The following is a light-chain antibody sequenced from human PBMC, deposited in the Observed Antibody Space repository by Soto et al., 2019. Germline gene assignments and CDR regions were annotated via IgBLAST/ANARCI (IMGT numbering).Light chain of an antibody. CDR1: QSISSY. CDR3: QQSYSTPFT. V-gene: IGKV1-39*01. CDR2: DAS. Sequence: DIQMTQSPSSLSASVGDRVTITCRASQSISSYLNWYQQKPGKAPKLLIYDASSLQSGVPSRFSGSGSGTDFTLTISSLQPEEFATYYCQQSYSTPFTFGPGTKVDIK. J-gene: IGKJ3*01.